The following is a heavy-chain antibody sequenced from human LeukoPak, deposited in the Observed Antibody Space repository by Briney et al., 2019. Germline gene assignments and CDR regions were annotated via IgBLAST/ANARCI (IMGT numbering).Heavy chain of an antibody. V-gene: IGHV3-73*01. CDR1: GFTFSGSA. D-gene: IGHD6-19*01. CDR3: ATDTSGWRLDY. Sequence: GGSLKLSRAASGFTFSGSAMHWVRPACGKGLAGVGRLRSKAGSYATAYAASVKRILAISREGSKITAYLKMHSLKTEDASVYYCATDTSGWRLDYWGQGTLVTVSS. J-gene: IGHJ4*02. CDR2: LRSKAGSYAT.